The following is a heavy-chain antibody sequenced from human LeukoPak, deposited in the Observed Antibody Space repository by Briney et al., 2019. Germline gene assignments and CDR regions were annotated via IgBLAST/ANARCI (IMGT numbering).Heavy chain of an antibody. J-gene: IGHJ5*02. CDR3: ARVCDSSSCNWFDP. D-gene: IGHD6-13*01. CDR2: IIPIFGTA. V-gene: IGHV1-69*13. Sequence: ASVKVSCKASGGTFSSYAISWVRQAPGQGLEWMGGIIPIFGTANYAQKFHGRVTITADESTSTAYMELSSLRSEDTAVYYCARVCDSSSCNWFDPWGQGTLVTVSS. CDR1: GGTFSSYA.